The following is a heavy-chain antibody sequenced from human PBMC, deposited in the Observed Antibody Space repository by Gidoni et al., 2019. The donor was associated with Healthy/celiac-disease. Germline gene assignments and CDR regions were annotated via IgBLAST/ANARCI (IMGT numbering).Heavy chain of an antibody. CDR2: INPNSGGT. J-gene: IGHJ6*02. CDR1: GYTFTGYY. Sequence: QVQLVQSGAEVKKPGASVKVSCKASGYTFTGYYMHWVRQAPGQGLEWMGWINPNSGGTNYAQKFQGWVTMTRDTSISTAYMELSRLRSDDTAVYYCAVGSIAAAGSSYYGMDVWGQGTTVTVSS. V-gene: IGHV1-2*04. CDR3: AVGSIAAAGSSYYGMDV. D-gene: IGHD6-13*01.